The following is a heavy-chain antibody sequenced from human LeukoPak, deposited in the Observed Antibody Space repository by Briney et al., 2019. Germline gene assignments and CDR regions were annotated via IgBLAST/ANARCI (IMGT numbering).Heavy chain of an antibody. J-gene: IGHJ5*02. V-gene: IGHV1-18*01. CDR2: ISAYNGNT. Sequence: GASVKVSCKASGYTFTSYGISWVRQAPGQGLEWMGWISAYNGNTNYAQKLQGRVTMTTDTSTSTAYMELRSLRSDDTAVYYCAREAYCGGDCPNWFDPWGQGTLVTVSS. CDR3: AREAYCGGDCPNWFDP. CDR1: GYTFTSYG. D-gene: IGHD2-21*02.